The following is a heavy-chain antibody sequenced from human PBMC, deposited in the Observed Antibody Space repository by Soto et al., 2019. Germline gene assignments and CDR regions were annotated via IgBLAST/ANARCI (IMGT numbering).Heavy chain of an antibody. J-gene: IGHJ6*02. CDR2: IYYSGTT. CDR1: GGSIIDYY. D-gene: IGHD1-26*01. Sequence: SETLSLTCTVSGGSIIDYYWSWIRQPPGKGLEWIGYIYYSGTTDYSPSLKSRVTISVDTSKNQFSLKLSSVTAADSAIYYCARQSGGYYYYGMDVWGQGTTVT. CDR3: ARQSGGYYYYGMDV. V-gene: IGHV4-59*08.